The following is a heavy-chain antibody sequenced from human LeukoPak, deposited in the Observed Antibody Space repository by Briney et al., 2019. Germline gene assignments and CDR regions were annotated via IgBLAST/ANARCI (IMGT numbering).Heavy chain of an antibody. CDR1: AFSFSSFA. D-gene: IGHD4-17*01. J-gene: IGHJ3*02. Sequence: QPGGSLRLSCAASAFSFSSFAMTWVRQAPGKGLEWVSGIHGSGVATYYADSVKGRFTISRDNSRKMLYLQMNSLRVEDTAVYYCAKDPNGDYVGAFDSWGQGTMVTVSS. V-gene: IGHV3-23*01. CDR2: IHGSGVAT. CDR3: AKDPNGDYVGAFDS.